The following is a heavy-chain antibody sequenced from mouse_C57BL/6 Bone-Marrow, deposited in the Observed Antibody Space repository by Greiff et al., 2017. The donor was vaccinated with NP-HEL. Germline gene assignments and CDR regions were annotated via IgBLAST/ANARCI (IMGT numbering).Heavy chain of an antibody. CDR3: ARDQGLLSFDY. CDR2: ISDGGSYT. V-gene: IGHV5-4*01. Sequence: EVMLVESGGGLVKPGGSLKLSCAASGFTFSSYAMSWVRQTPEKRLEWVATISDGGSYTYYPDNVKGRFTISRDNATNNLYLQMSHLKSEDTAMYYCARDQGLLSFDYWGQGTTLTVSS. J-gene: IGHJ2*01. CDR1: GFTFSSYA. D-gene: IGHD2-10*01.